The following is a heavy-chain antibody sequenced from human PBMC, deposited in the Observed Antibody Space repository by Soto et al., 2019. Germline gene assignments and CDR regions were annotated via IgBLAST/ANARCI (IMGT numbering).Heavy chain of an antibody. Sequence: SETLSVSSAVSEGTISDSNWWRCIRQTPGKGLEWLGYIYDSGSTSYNPSLKSRVTMSMDTSKTQFSLNLSSVTAADTAVYFCAASYYAILTGHFAFDIWGHGTMVTVS. D-gene: IGHD3-9*01. CDR1: EGTISDSNW. V-gene: IGHV4-28*01. CDR2: IYDSGST. J-gene: IGHJ3*02. CDR3: AASYYAILTGHFAFDI.